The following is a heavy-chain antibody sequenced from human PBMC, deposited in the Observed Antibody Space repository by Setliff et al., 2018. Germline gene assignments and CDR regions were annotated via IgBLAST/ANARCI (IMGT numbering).Heavy chain of an antibody. J-gene: IGHJ4*02. V-gene: IGHV1-18*01. CDR1: GYSFTNYG. Sequence: GASVKVSCKASGYSFTNYGISWVRQAPGQGLEWMGYINTYNGDTYYAQSLQGRVTVTTDTSTSTAYMELRSLRSDDTAMYHCVIPFCAGATCPPSWGQGTQVTVS. CDR2: INTYNGDT. D-gene: IGHD2-21*01. CDR3: VIPFCAGATCPPS.